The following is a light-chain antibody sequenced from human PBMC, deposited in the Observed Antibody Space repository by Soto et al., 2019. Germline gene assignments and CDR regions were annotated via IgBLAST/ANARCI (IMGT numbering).Light chain of an antibody. CDR2: DAS. J-gene: IGKJ1*01. V-gene: IGKV3-15*01. Sequence: EIVMTQSAAILSVSPGDRATLSCRASQTITNNLAWYQQKPGQAPRLLIYDASTRATGVPARFSGSGSGTEFTLTISSLQSEDFALYYCQQYNNWPPATFGQGTKVEIK. CDR3: QQYNNWPPAT. CDR1: QTITNN.